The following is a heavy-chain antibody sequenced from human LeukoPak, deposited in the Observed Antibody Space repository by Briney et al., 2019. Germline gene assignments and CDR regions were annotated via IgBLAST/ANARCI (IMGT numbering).Heavy chain of an antibody. CDR3: ASTNDFGDYVGA. CDR2: IFYSGTT. CDR1: GGSITSYY. D-gene: IGHD4-17*01. Sequence: SETLSLTCTVSGGSITSYYWSWIRQPPGKGLEWIAYIFYSGTTNYNPSLESRVTISVDRSKNQFSLKLSSVTAADTAVYYCASTNDFGDYVGAWGQGTLVTVSS. V-gene: IGHV4-59*12. J-gene: IGHJ5*02.